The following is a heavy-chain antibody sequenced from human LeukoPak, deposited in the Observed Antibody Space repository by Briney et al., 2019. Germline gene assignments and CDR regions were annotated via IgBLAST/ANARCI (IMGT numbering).Heavy chain of an antibody. CDR2: RSYDGSNK. J-gene: IGHJ6*03. V-gene: IGHV3-30*01. CDR3: ARDQAGYSYGWAYYYYYYYYMDV. Sequence: PGRSLRLSCAASGFILSSYAMHWVRQAPGKGLEWVAVRSYDGSNKYYADSVKGRFTISRDNSKNTLYLQMNSLRAEDTAVYYCARDQAGYSYGWAYYYYYYYYMDVWGKGTTVTVSS. CDR1: GFILSSYA. D-gene: IGHD5-18*01.